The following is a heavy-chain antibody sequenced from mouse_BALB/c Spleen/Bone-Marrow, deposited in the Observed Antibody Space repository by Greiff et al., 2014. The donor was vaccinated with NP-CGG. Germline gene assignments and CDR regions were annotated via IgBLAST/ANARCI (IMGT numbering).Heavy chain of an antibody. Sequence: QVQLQQSGAELVKPGALVKLSCKASGYTFTSYYMYWVKQRPGQGLEWIGGINPNNGNTNFSETFKSKATLTVDKSSSTAYMQLSSLTSEDSAVYYCTRRDYWGQGTTLTVSS. V-gene: IGHV1S81*02. CDR1: GYTFTSYY. CDR3: TRRDY. CDR2: INPNNGNT. J-gene: IGHJ2*01.